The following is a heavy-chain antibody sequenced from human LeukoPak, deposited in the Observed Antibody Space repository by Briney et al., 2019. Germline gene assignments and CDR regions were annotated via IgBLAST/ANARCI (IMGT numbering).Heavy chain of an antibody. Sequence: GGSLRLSCAASGFTFSSYAMSWVRQAPGKGLEWVSVFSGSGASTYYADSVKGRFTISRDNSKNTLYLQMNSLRAEDTAVYYCAKDRTTMTNYFDYWGQGTLVTVSS. D-gene: IGHD3-22*01. J-gene: IGHJ4*02. CDR3: AKDRTTMTNYFDY. CDR1: GFTFSSYA. CDR2: FSGSGAST. V-gene: IGHV3-23*01.